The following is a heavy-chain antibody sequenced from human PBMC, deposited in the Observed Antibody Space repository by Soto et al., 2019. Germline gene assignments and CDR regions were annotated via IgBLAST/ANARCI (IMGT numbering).Heavy chain of an antibody. V-gene: IGHV3-23*01. CDR3: AKVAWTTVTATPYFDY. Sequence: PGGSLRLSCAASGFTFSSYAMSWVRQAPGKGLEWVSAISGSGGSTYYADSVKGRFTISRDNSKNTLYLQMNSLRAEDTAVYYCAKVAWTTVTATPYFDYWGQGTLVTVSS. J-gene: IGHJ4*02. D-gene: IGHD4-17*01. CDR1: GFTFSSYA. CDR2: ISGSGGST.